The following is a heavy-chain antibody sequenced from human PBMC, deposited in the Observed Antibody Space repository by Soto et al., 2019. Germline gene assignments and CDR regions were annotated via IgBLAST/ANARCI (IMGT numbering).Heavy chain of an antibody. D-gene: IGHD3-9*01. J-gene: IGHJ6*02. Sequence: QVQLVESGGGVVQPGRSLRLSCAASGFTFSTYGMHWVRQAPGKGLEWVAVIWYDGTTKYYADSVKGRFTISRDNSKDTVYLHMNSLRAEDTAVYYCARIIRYYDWDHYYYYYGMDVWGQGTTVTLSS. CDR1: GFTFSTYG. CDR2: IWYDGTTK. V-gene: IGHV3-33*01. CDR3: ARIIRYYDWDHYYYYYGMDV.